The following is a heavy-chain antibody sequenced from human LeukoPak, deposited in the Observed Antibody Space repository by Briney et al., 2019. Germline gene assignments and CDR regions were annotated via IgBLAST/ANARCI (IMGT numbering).Heavy chain of an antibody. Sequence: GGSLRLSCAASGFTFSGSAMHWARQASGKGLEGVGRIRSKANSYATAYAASVKGRFTISRDDSKNTAYLQMNSLRTEDTAVYYCTTLLGGGYDSFYYMDVWGKGTTVTVSS. V-gene: IGHV3-73*01. CDR3: TTLLGGGYDSFYYMDV. D-gene: IGHD5-12*01. CDR2: IRSKANSYAT. J-gene: IGHJ6*03. CDR1: GFTFSGSA.